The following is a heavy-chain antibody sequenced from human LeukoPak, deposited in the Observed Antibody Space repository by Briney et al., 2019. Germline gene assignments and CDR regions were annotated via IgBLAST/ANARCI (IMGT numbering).Heavy chain of an antibody. D-gene: IGHD1-1*01. CDR3: ARQIVGTAWNYYCSYIDV. Sequence: PSETLSLTCSVSGGSISSSLYHWGWLRQPPGKGLEWIRNVFHSGNTYSSPSLQSRVAFPVDTSKNQFSLKLTSVTATDTAVYDCARQIVGTAWNYYCSYIDVWGKGTSVSVSS. J-gene: IGHJ6*03. CDR2: VFHSGNT. CDR1: GGSISSSLYH. V-gene: IGHV4-39*01.